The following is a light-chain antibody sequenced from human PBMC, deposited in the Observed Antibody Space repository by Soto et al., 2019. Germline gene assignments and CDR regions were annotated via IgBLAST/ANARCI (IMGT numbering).Light chain of an antibody. CDR1: SGHSSYA. J-gene: IGLJ3*02. CDR2: LNSDGSH. CDR3: QTWGTGDWV. Sequence: QPVLTQSPSASASLGASVKLTCTLSSGHSSYAIAWHQQQPEKGPRYLMKLNSDGSHSKGDGIPDRFSGSSSGAERYLTISSLHSEDEADYYCQTWGTGDWVFGGGTKVTVL. V-gene: IGLV4-69*01.